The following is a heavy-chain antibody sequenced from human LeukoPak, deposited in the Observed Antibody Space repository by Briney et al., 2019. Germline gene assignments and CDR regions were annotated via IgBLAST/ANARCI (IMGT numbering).Heavy chain of an antibody. Sequence: GASVKVSCKASGYTFTSYDINWVRQATGQGLEWMGWMNPNSGNTGYAQKFQGRVTMTRNTSISTAYMELSSLRSEDTAVYYCASCYYDSSGYYCVLDVWGQGTTVTVSS. CDR3: ASCYYDSSGYYCVLDV. V-gene: IGHV1-8*01. D-gene: IGHD3-22*01. CDR2: MNPNSGNT. CDR1: GYTFTSYD. J-gene: IGHJ6*02.